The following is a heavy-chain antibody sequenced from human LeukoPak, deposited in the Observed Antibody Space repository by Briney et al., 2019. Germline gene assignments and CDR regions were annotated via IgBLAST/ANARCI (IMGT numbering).Heavy chain of an antibody. J-gene: IGHJ2*01. CDR1: GGSISSYY. D-gene: IGHD4-17*01. CDR3: ARELGMTTVTHSWYFDR. Sequence: SGTLSLTCAVSGGSISSYYWSWIRQPAGKGLEWIGRIYTSGSTNYNPSLKSRVTISVDTSKNQFSLKLSSVTAADTTVYYCARELGMTTVTHSWYFDRWGRRTLVTVSS. V-gene: IGHV4-4*07. CDR2: IYTSGST.